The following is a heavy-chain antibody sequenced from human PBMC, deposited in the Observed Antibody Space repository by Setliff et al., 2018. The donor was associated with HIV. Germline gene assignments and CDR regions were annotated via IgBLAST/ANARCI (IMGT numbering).Heavy chain of an antibody. CDR1: GFTFSSYW. J-gene: IGHJ3*02. CDR3: ARGYYGNTDAFDI. V-gene: IGHV3-74*03. Sequence: GGSLRLSCAASGFTFSSYWMHWVRQAPGKGLVWVSRLNTDGSSTKYADSVKGRFTISRDNAKNTLYLQMDSLRGEDTAVYYCARGYYGNTDAFDIWGQGTTVTVSS. CDR2: LNTDGSST. D-gene: IGHD3-10*01.